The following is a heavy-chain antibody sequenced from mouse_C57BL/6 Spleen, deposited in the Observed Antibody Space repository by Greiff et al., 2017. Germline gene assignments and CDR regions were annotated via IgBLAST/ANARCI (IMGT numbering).Heavy chain of an antibody. CDR1: GYAFTNYL. Sequence: QVQLQQSGAELVRPGTSVKVSCKASGYAFTNYLIEWVKQRPGQGLEWIGVINPGSGGTNYNEKFKGKATLTADKSSSTAYMQLNRLTSEDSAVYFCARGGIYYGNLYAMDYWGQGTSVTVSS. J-gene: IGHJ4*01. D-gene: IGHD2-1*01. CDR3: ARGGIYYGNLYAMDY. V-gene: IGHV1-54*01. CDR2: INPGSGGT.